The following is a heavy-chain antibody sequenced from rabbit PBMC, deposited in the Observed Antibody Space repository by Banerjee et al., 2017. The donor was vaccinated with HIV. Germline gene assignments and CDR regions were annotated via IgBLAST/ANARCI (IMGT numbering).Heavy chain of an antibody. Sequence: QQQLEESGGGLVQPEGSLKLSCKASGFDFSSYGVSWVRQAPGKGLEWIACINSGSGNAYYASWAKGRFTISRTSSTTVTLQMTSLTAADTATYFCARSGASGPYYGSFDLWGPGTLVTVS. CDR3: ARSGASGPYYGSFDL. J-gene: IGHJ4*01. CDR2: INSGSGNA. CDR1: GFDFSSYG. D-gene: IGHD6-1*01. V-gene: IGHV1S45*01.